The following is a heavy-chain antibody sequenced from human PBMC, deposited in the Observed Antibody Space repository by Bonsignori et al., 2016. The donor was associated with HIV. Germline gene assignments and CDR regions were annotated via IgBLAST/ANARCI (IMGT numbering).Heavy chain of an antibody. V-gene: IGHV3-11*01. J-gene: IGHJ6*03. Sequence: WIRQPPGKGLEWVSYISSSGSTIYYADSVKGRFTISRDNAKNSLYLQMNSLRAEDTAVYYCARRRVVTSYTYYYYYMDVWGKGTTVTVSS. CDR2: ISSSGSTI. CDR3: ARRRVVTSYTYYYYYMDV. D-gene: IGHD2-21*02.